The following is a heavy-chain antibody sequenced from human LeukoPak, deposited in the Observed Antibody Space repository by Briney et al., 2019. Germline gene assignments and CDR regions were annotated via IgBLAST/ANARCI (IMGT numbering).Heavy chain of an antibody. CDR1: GGSVSSGNYY. J-gene: IGHJ4*02. CDR2: IYNSGST. Sequence: SETLSLTCTVSGGSVSSGNYYWSWIRQPPGKGLEWIGYIYNSGSTNYNPSLKSRVTIPVDTSKNQFSLKLSSMTAADTAVYYCARDLSGYFNYWGQGTLATVSS. V-gene: IGHV4-61*01. CDR3: ARDLSGYFNY. D-gene: IGHD3-22*01.